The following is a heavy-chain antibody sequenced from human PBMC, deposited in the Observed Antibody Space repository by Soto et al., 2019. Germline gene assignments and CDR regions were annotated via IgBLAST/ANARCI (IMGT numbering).Heavy chain of an antibody. Sequence: PSETLSLTCTVSGGSVTNSSYYWSWIRQSPGKGLEWIGSVYYRGRSYSKSSVRSRVTISVDTSKNRFSLSLNSVTASDTAVYFCVSQRTTVPTQAYFDYWGPGALVTVDS. CDR3: VSQRTTVPTQAYFDY. D-gene: IGHD4-17*01. CDR2: VYYRGRS. CDR1: GGSVTNSSYY. V-gene: IGHV4-39*01. J-gene: IGHJ4*02.